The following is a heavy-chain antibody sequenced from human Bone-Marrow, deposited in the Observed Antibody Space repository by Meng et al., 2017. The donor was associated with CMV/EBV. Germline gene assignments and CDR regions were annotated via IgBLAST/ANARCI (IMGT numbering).Heavy chain of an antibody. D-gene: IGHD2-2*01. CDR3: ARDPEYCSSTSCYQGDY. V-gene: IGHV3-53*01. Sequence: GGSLRLSCAASGFTFSSYAMSWVRQAPGKGLEWVSVIYSGGSTYYADSVKGRFTISRDNSKNTLYLQMNSLRAEDTAVYYCARDPEYCSSTSCYQGDYWGQGTLVTVSS. J-gene: IGHJ4*02. CDR2: IYSGGST. CDR1: GFTFSSYA.